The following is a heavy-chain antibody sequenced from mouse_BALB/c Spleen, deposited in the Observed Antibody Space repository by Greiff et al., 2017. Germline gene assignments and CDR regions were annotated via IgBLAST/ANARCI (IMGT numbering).Heavy chain of an antibody. CDR2: ISDGGSYT. D-gene: IGHD1-1*01. Sequence: EVKLVESGGGLVKPGGSLKLSCAASGFTFSDYYMYWVRQTPEKRLEWVATISDGGSYTYYPDSVKGRFTISRDNAKNNLYLQMSSLKSEDTAMYYCARHRGYGSSYEDWYFDVWGAGTTVTVSS. CDR1: GFTFSDYY. J-gene: IGHJ1*01. V-gene: IGHV5-4*02. CDR3: ARHRGYGSSYEDWYFDV.